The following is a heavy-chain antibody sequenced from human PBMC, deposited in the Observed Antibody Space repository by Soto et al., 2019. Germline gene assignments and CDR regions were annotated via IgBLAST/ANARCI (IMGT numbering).Heavy chain of an antibody. CDR2: VYYSGST. CDR1: GGSISSGGYY. CDR3: ARSLRGFSYGPGGGYYYYYMDV. D-gene: IGHD5-18*01. Sequence: SETLSLTCTVSGGSISSGGYYWSWIRQHPGKGLEWIGCVYYSGSTCYNPSLKSRVSISVDTSKNLFSLELTSVTAADTAVYYCARSLRGFSYGPGGGYYYYYMDVWGKGTTVTVSS. V-gene: IGHV4-31*03. J-gene: IGHJ6*03.